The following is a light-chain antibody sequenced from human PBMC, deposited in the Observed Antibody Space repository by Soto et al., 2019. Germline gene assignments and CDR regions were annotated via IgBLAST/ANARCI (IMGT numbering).Light chain of an antibody. J-gene: IGKJ1*01. Sequence: EIVMTQSPATLSVSPGERATLSCRGSQSVSSNLAWYQQKPGQAPRLLIYGASTRATGIPARFSGSGSGTGFTLTISSLEPEDFAVYYCQHYNNWPAWTFGQGTKVDIK. CDR2: GAS. CDR1: QSVSSN. CDR3: QHYNNWPAWT. V-gene: IGKV3-15*01.